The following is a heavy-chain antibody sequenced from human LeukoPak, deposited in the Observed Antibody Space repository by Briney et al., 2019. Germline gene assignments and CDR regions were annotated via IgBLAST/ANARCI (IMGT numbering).Heavy chain of an antibody. D-gene: IGHD1-26*01. Sequence: SETLSLTCTVSGGSISSGDYYWHWIRQPPGKGLEWIGYIYYSGSTYYNPSLKSRVTISVDTSKNQFSLKLSSVTAADTAVYYCARFCIVGATMYYFDYWGQGTLVTVSS. CDR3: ARFCIVGATMYYFDY. V-gene: IGHV4-30-4*08. CDR1: GGSISSGDYY. J-gene: IGHJ4*02. CDR2: IYYSGST.